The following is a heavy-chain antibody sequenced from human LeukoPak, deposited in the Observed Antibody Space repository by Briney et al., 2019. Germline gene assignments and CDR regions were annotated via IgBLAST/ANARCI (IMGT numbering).Heavy chain of an antibody. V-gene: IGHV1-3*01. CDR1: GYTFTSYA. CDR3: ARGLIAVAGTLYY. CDR2: INAGNGNT. J-gene: IGHJ4*02. D-gene: IGHD6-19*01. Sequence: ASVKVSCEASGYTFTSYAMHWVRQAPGQRLEWMGWINAGNGNTKYSQKFQGRVTITRDTSASTAYMELSSLRSEDTAVYYCARGLIAVAGTLYYWGQGTLVTVSS.